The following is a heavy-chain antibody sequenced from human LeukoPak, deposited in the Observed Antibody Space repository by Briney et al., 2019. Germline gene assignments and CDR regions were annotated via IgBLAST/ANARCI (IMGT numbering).Heavy chain of an antibody. CDR2: IYYSGST. Sequence: KPSETLSLTCTVSGGSVSTYFWSWIRQPPGKGLEWIGNIYYSGSTNYNPSLKSRVTISLDTSKNKFSLQLSSVTAADTAVYYCASAAGWLRFDFWGQGTLVTVPS. CDR1: GGSVSTYF. V-gene: IGHV4-59*08. J-gene: IGHJ4*02. CDR3: ASAAGWLRFDF. D-gene: IGHD6-19*01.